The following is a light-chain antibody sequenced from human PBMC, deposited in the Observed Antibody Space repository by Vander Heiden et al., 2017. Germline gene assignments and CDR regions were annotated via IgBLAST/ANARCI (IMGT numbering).Light chain of an antibody. CDR1: RSISSR. CDR3: QQYNSYSWT. CDR2: EAS. J-gene: IGKJ1*01. Sequence: DIQMTQYPSTLSASVGDRVTITCRASRSISSRLAWYQQKPGKAPKLLIHEASSLESWVPSRFSGSGSGTEFTLTISSLQPDDFATYYCQQYNSYSWTFGQGTKVEIK. V-gene: IGKV1-5*03.